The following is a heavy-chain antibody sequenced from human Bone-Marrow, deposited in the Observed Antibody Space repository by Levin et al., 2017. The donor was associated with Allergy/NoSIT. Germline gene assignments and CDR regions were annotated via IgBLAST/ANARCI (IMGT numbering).Heavy chain of an antibody. CDR3: AKERLPYCSGTSCYMTDY. D-gene: IGHD2-2*02. CDR1: GFTFSSYA. V-gene: IGHV3-23*01. J-gene: IGHJ4*02. Sequence: GGSLRLSCVASGFTFSSYAMSWVRQAPGKGLEWVSVISGSGGTTYYADSVKGRFTISRDTSKNTLYLQMNSLRAEDTAVYYCAKERLPYCSGTSCYMTDYWGQGTLVTVSS. CDR2: ISGSGGTT.